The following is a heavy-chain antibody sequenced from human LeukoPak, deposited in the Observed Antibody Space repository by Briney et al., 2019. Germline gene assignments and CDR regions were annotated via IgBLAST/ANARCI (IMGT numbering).Heavy chain of an antibody. CDR3: ASISYSSSSSLLDYYYYYYMDV. CDR2: IIPIFGTA. J-gene: IGHJ6*03. Sequence: SVKVSCKASGGTFSSYAISWVRQAPGQGLERMGGIIPIFGTANYAQKFQGRVTITTDESTSTAYMELSSLRSEDTAVYYCASISYSSSSSLLDYYYYYYMDVGGKGTTVTVSS. V-gene: IGHV1-69*05. CDR1: GGTFSSYA. D-gene: IGHD6-6*01.